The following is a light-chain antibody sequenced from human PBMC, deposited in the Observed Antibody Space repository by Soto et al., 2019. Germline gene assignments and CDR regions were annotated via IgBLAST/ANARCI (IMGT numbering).Light chain of an antibody. J-gene: IGLJ1*01. CDR1: SSDVGAYNY. CDR3: SSYTSSTTYV. Sequence: QSALTQPASVSGSPGQSITISCTGTSSDVGAYNYVSWYQQHPGKAPKLIIYEVSNRPSGVSNRFSGSKSGNTASLTISGLQAEDEADYSCSSYTSSTTYVFGTGTKVTVL. V-gene: IGLV2-14*01. CDR2: EVS.